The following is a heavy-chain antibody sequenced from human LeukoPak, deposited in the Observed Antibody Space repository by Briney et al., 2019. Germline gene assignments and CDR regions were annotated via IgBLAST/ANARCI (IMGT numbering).Heavy chain of an antibody. CDR2: IYYSGST. V-gene: IGHV4-30-4*01. Sequence: SETLSLTCTVSGGSISSGDYYWSWIRQPPGKGLEWIGYIYYSGSTYYNPSLKSRVTISVDTSKNQFSLELSSVTAADTAVYYCARVDSSGYYYFDYWGQGTLVTVSS. CDR1: GGSISSGDYY. D-gene: IGHD3-22*01. J-gene: IGHJ4*02. CDR3: ARVDSSGYYYFDY.